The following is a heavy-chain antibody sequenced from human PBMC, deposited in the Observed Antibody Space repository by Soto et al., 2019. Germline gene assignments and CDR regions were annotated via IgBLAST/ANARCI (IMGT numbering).Heavy chain of an antibody. J-gene: IGHJ6*03. CDR2: INHSGST. Sequence: QVQLQQWGAGLLKPSETLSLTCAVYGGSFSGYYWSWIRQPPGKGLEWIGEINHSGSTNYNPSLKSRVIISVDTSKHQFSLNLSSVTAADTALYYCARGSVTTVPYYYMDVWGKGTTVTVSS. CDR3: ARGSVTTVPYYYMDV. D-gene: IGHD4-17*01. CDR1: GGSFSGYY. V-gene: IGHV4-34*01.